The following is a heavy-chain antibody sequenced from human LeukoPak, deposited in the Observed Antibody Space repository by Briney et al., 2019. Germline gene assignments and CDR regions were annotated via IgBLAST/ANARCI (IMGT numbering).Heavy chain of an antibody. Sequence: GGSLRLSCAASGFTFSNYAMSWVRQAPGKGLEWVSAILGSGGSTYYADSVKGRFTVSRDHSKSTLYLQMNSLRAEDTALYYCAKWGDYDVLTGYYVPDYWGQGTLVTVSS. CDR1: GFTFSNYA. V-gene: IGHV3-23*01. CDR3: AKWGDYDVLTGYYVPDY. D-gene: IGHD3-9*01. J-gene: IGHJ4*02. CDR2: ILGSGGST.